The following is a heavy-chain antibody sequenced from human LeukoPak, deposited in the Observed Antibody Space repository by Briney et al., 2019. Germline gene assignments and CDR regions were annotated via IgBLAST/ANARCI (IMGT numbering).Heavy chain of an antibody. CDR2: IYYSGST. Sequence: SETLSLTCTVSGGSISSGSYYWSWIRQPAGKGLEWIGYIYYSGSTNYNPSLKSRVTISVDTSKNQFSLKLSSVTAADTAVYYCARARWRSYGPNFDYWGQGTLVTVSS. D-gene: IGHD5-18*01. V-gene: IGHV4-61*10. CDR3: ARARWRSYGPNFDY. J-gene: IGHJ4*02. CDR1: GGSISSGSYY.